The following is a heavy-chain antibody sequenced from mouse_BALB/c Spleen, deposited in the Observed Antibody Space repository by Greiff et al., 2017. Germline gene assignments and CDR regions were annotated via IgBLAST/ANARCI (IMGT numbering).Heavy chain of an antibody. V-gene: IGHV1-4*01. CDR2: INASSGYK. CDR3: ARRKGGDYFDY. Sequence: VQLQQSGAELARPGASVKMSCRASGYTFTSYTMHWVKQRPGKGLDGIGDINASSGYKNYNQKFKDKVTLTADKSSSNAYMQLSSLTSEGSAVYYFARRKGGDYFDYWGQGTTLTVAA. CDR1: GYTFTSYT. J-gene: IGHJ2*01.